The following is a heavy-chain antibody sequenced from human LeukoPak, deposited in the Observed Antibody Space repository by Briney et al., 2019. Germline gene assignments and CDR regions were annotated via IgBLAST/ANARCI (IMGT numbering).Heavy chain of an antibody. CDR3: ARHARDGYKSGAFDI. D-gene: IGHD5-24*01. Sequence: SETLSLTCTVSGGSISSYYWIWIRQPPGKGLEWIGYIYTSGSTNYNPSLKSRVTISVDTSKNQFSLKLSSVTAADKAVYYCARHARDGYKSGAFDIWGQGTIVTVSS. CDR2: IYTSGST. CDR1: GGSISSYY. J-gene: IGHJ3*02. V-gene: IGHV4-4*09.